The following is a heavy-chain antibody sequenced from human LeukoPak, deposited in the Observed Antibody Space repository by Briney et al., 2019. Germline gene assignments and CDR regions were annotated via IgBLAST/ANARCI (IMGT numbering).Heavy chain of an antibody. V-gene: IGHV1-69*13. CDR1: GGTFSSYA. CDR2: IIPIFGTA. Sequence: SVTVSCTASGGTFSSYAISWVRQAPGQGLEWMGGIIPIFGTANYAQKFQGRVTITADESTSTAYMELSSLRSEDTAVYYCARDLTMVRGVINRKPKTGFDPWGQGTLVTVSS. D-gene: IGHD3-10*01. CDR3: ARDLTMVRGVINRKPKTGFDP. J-gene: IGHJ5*02.